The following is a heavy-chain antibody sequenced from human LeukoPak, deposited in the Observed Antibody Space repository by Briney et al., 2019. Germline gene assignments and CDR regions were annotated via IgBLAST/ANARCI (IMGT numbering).Heavy chain of an antibody. D-gene: IGHD6-19*01. CDR1: GFTFSDYY. CDR2: ISSSSSYT. V-gene: IGHV3-11*05. J-gene: IGHJ4*02. Sequence: GGSLRLSRAASGFTFSDYYMSWIRQAPGKGLEWVSYISSSSSYTNYADSVKGRFTISRDNAKNSLYLQMNSLRAEDTAVHYCARVPSSGWYLLDYWGQGTLVTVSS. CDR3: ARVPSSGWYLLDY.